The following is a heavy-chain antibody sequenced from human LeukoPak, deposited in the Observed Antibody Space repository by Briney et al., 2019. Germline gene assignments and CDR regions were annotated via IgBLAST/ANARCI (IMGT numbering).Heavy chain of an antibody. Sequence: SETLSLTCTVSGGSISSYYWSWIRQPPGKGLEWIGYIYHSGSTYYNPSLKSRVTISVDRSKNQFSLKLSSVTAADTAVYYCARGIAAAGPFDYWGQGTLVTVSS. D-gene: IGHD6-13*01. CDR1: GGSISSYY. J-gene: IGHJ4*02. CDR2: IYHSGST. V-gene: IGHV4-59*12. CDR3: ARGIAAAGPFDY.